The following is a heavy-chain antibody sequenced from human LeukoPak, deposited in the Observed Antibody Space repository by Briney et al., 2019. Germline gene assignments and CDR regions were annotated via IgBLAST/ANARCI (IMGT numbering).Heavy chain of an antibody. V-gene: IGHV3-23*01. CDR2: ISGSGGST. J-gene: IGHJ3*02. CDR3: GRDLNWGAFDI. D-gene: IGHD7-27*01. CDR1: GFTFSSYG. Sequence: ARGSLRLSCAASGFTFSSYGMSWVRQAPGKGLEWVSAISGSGGSTYYADSVRGRFTISRDNARSMVWLQMNSLTAEDTAMYYCGRDLNWGAFDIRGLGTLVTVSS.